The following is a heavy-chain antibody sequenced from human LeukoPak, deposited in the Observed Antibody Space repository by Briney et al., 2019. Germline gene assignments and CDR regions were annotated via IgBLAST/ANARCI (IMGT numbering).Heavy chain of an antibody. CDR1: GGTFSSYA. CDR3: AKNYDFLTGYAS. V-gene: IGHV1-69*04. CDR2: IIPILGIA. Sequence: SVKVSCKASGGTFSSYAISWVRQAPGQGLEWMGRIIPILGIANYAQKLQGRVTMTRNTSISTAYMELSSLRSEDTAVYYCAKNYDFLTGYASWGQGTLVTVSS. D-gene: IGHD3-9*01. J-gene: IGHJ4*02.